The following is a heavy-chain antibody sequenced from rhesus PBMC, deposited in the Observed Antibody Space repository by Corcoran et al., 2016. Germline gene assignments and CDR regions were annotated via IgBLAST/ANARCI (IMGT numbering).Heavy chain of an antibody. V-gene: IGHV4-165*01. J-gene: IGHJ4*01. CDR3: ARDSIAAGRFLDY. D-gene: IGHD6-13*01. Sequence: QVQLQGSGPGLVKPSETLSPTCAVSGGSFSGYYWGWIRQPPGKGRGWIGYISATRAVPDYNPSPKSRVTSSTDTSKNQFSLKLCAVTAADTAGYYCARDSIAAGRFLDYWGQGVLVTVSS. CDR2: ISATRAVP. CDR1: GGSFSGYY.